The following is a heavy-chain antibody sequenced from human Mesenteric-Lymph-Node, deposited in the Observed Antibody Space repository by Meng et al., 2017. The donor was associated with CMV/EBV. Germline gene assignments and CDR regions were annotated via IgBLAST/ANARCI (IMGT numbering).Heavy chain of an antibody. CDR1: GYNFTGYY. CDR2: INPQSGAT. V-gene: IGHV1-2*02. Sequence: ASVKVSCKASGYNFTGYYMHWVRQAPGQGLEWMGSINPQSGATNYAQSFQGRVTMTGDTSISTAYMELSRLGSDDTAVYYCARRPYCTNGECYSSDDYWGQGTLVTVS. D-gene: IGHD2-8*01. J-gene: IGHJ4*02. CDR3: ARRPYCTNGECYSSDDY.